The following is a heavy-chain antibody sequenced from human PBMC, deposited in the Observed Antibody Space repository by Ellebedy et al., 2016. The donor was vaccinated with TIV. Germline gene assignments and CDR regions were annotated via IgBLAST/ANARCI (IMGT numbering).Heavy chain of an antibody. V-gene: IGHV1-3*01. CDR3: AREVVAAAGKEPNFDY. J-gene: IGHJ4*02. CDR1: GYTFTTYA. CDR2: INAGNGNT. D-gene: IGHD6-13*01. Sequence: ASVKVSCKASGYTFTTYAMHWVRQAPGQRLEWMGWINAGNGNTKYSQKFQGRVTIIRDTSATTAYMELSSLRSEDTAVYYCAREVVAAAGKEPNFDYWGQGTLVTVSS.